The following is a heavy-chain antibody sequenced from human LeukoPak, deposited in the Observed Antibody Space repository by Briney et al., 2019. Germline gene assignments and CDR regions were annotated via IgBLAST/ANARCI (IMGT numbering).Heavy chain of an antibody. CDR1: GGTFNNNA. Sequence: GASVKVSCKASGGTFNNNAINWVRQAPGQGLEWMGRIIPILYLTNYVEKFQDRVTITADKSTNTAYMELSSLRSEDTAVFYCAGDRTGQYFDFWGQGTLLTVSS. D-gene: IGHD3/OR15-3a*01. CDR2: IIPILYLT. J-gene: IGHJ4*02. V-gene: IGHV1-69*04. CDR3: AGDRTGQYFDF.